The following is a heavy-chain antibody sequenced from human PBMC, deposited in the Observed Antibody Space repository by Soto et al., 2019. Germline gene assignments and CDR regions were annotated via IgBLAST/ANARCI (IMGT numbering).Heavy chain of an antibody. CDR1: GGSVSSGSYY. Sequence: QVQLQQWGAGLLKPSETLSLTCAVYGGSVSSGSYYWSWIRQPPGKGLEWIGEMSHSGGTHFNPSLESRVTISVDTSKNQFSLKMSSGTAADTSLYYCARVERGTATTVVDAFDIWGPGTMVTVSS. D-gene: IGHD1-1*01. J-gene: IGHJ3*02. V-gene: IGHV4-34*01. CDR2: MSHSGGT. CDR3: ARVERGTATTVVDAFDI.